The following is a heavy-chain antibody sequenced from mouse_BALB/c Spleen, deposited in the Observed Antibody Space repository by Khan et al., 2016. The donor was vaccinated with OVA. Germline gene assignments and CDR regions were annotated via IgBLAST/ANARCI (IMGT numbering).Heavy chain of an antibody. CDR1: GYTFTSYW. J-gene: IGHJ3*01. CDR3: ARSPTMITQFSY. CDR2: INPTTGYT. V-gene: IGHV1-7*01. Sequence: QVQLQQSGAELAKPGASVKMSCKASGYTFTSYWMHWVKQRPGQGLEWIGFINPTTGYTEYNQKFKDKATLTADKSSSTAYMQLCILTSEDSAVYYCARSPTMITQFSYWGQGALVTVSA. D-gene: IGHD2-4*01.